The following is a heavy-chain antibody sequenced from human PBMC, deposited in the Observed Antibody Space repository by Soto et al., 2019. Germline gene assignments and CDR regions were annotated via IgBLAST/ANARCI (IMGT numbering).Heavy chain of an antibody. D-gene: IGHD3-3*01. CDR2: ISAYNGNT. Sequence: ASVKVSCTASGYTFTSYGISWVRQAPGQGLEWMGWISAYNGNTNYAQKLQGRVTMTTDTSTSTAYMELRSLRSDDTAVYYCARDDFWSGYNWFDPWGQGTLVTVSS. V-gene: IGHV1-18*01. CDR3: ARDDFWSGYNWFDP. CDR1: GYTFTSYG. J-gene: IGHJ5*02.